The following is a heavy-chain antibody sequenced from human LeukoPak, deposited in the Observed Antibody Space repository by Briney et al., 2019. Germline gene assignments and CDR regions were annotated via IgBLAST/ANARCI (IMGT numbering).Heavy chain of an antibody. CDR3: ARDGYGGNAIDY. V-gene: IGHV4-38-2*02. Sequence: PSETLSLTCTVSGYSISSGYYWGWIRQPPGKGLEWTGSIYHSGSTYYNPSLKSRVTISVDTSKNQFSLKLSSVTAADTAVYYCARDGYGGNAIDYWGQGTLVTVSS. CDR1: GYSISSGYY. J-gene: IGHJ4*02. D-gene: IGHD4-23*01. CDR2: IYHSGST.